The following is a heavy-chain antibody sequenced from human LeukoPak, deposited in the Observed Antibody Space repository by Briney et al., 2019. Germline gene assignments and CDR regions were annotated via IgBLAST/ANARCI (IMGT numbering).Heavy chain of an antibody. CDR1: GGSFSGYY. D-gene: IGHD1-1*01. CDR2: INHSGST. Sequence: SETLSLTCAVYGGSFSGYYWSWIRQPPGKGLEWIGEINHSGSTNYNPSLKSRVTISVDTSKNQFSLKLSSVTTADTAVYYCARLRLEPYWYFDLWGRGTLVTVSS. J-gene: IGHJ2*01. CDR3: ARLRLEPYWYFDL. V-gene: IGHV4-34*01.